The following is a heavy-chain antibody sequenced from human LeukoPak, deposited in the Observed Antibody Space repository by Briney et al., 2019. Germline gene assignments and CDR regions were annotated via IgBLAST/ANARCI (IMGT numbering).Heavy chain of an antibody. Sequence: GRSLRLSCAASGFTFDDYAMHWVRQAPGKGLEWVSGISWNSGSIGYADSVKGRFTISRDNAKNSLYLQMNSLRAEDTALYYCAKASSRYSSSWYVDYFDYWGQGTLVTVSS. V-gene: IGHV3-9*01. J-gene: IGHJ4*02. CDR1: GFTFDDYA. CDR2: ISWNSGSI. D-gene: IGHD6-13*01. CDR3: AKASSRYSSSWYVDYFDY.